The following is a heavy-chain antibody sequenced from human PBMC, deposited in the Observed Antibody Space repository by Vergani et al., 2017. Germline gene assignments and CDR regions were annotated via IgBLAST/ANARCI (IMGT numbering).Heavy chain of an antibody. V-gene: IGHV3-23*01. Sequence: VQLQQWGAGLLKPSETLSLTCAVYGGSFSGYYMSWVRQAPGKGLEWVSVISGSGGSTYYADSVKGRFTISRDNSKNTLYLQMNSLRAEDTAVYYCAKEAYYDFNWFDPWGQGTLVTVSS. J-gene: IGHJ5*02. CDR2: ISGSGGST. CDR3: AKEAYYDFNWFDP. D-gene: IGHD3-3*01. CDR1: GGSFSGYY.